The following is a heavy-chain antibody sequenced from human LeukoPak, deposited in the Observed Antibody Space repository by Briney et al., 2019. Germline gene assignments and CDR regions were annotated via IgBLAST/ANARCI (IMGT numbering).Heavy chain of an antibody. J-gene: IGHJ6*02. CDR2: INPNSGGT. V-gene: IGHV1-2*02. CDR1: GYIFTGYY. CDR3: ARQGPQYYYYGMDV. Sequence: GASVKVSCKASGYIFTGYYIHWVRQAPGQGLEWMGWINPNSGGTNYGQKFQGRVTMTRDTSISTVYMEVSRLRSDDTAVYYCARQGPQYYYYGMDVWGQGTTVIVSS.